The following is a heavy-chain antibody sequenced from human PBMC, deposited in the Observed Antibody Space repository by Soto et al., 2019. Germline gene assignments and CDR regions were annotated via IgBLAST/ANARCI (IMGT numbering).Heavy chain of an antibody. CDR2: ISWNSGSI. J-gene: IGHJ5*02. CDR3: ARDQTTGDWFDA. D-gene: IGHD4-17*01. Sequence: GGSLRLSCAASGFTFDDYAMQCVRQAPGKGLEWVSGISWNSGSIGYADSVKGRFTISRDNAKNTVYLQMNSLRAEDTAVYYCARDQTTGDWFDAGGQGTLVTVSS. V-gene: IGHV3-9*01. CDR1: GFTFDDYA.